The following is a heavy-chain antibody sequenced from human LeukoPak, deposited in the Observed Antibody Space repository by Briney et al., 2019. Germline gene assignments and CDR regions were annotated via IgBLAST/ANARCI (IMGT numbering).Heavy chain of an antibody. Sequence: PGGSLRLSCAASGFTFSSYSMNWVRQAPGKGLEWVSSISSSSSYIYYADSVKGRFTISRDNAKNSLYLQMNSLRAEDTAVCYCARHLGYCSGGSCYNFDYWGQGTLVTVSS. CDR1: GFTFSSYS. J-gene: IGHJ4*02. CDR2: ISSSSSYI. V-gene: IGHV3-21*01. D-gene: IGHD2-15*01. CDR3: ARHLGYCSGGSCYNFDY.